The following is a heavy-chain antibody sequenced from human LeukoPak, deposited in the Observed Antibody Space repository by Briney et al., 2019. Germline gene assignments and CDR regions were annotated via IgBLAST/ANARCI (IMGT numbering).Heavy chain of an antibody. CDR3: ARSGDFWSGYYGGY. J-gene: IGHJ4*02. CDR2: IIPIFGTA. CDR1: GYTFTGYY. V-gene: IGHV1-69*13. D-gene: IGHD3-3*01. Sequence: ASVKVSCKASGYTFTGYYMHWVRQAPGQGLEWMGGIIPIFGTANYAQKFQGRVTITADESTSTAYMELSSLRSEDTAVYYCARSGDFWSGYYGGYWGQGTLVTVSS.